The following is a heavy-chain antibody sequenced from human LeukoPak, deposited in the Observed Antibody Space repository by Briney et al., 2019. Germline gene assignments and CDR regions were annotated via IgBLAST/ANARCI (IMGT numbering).Heavy chain of an antibody. J-gene: IGHJ6*03. CDR1: GVSISSYY. Sequence: SETLSFTCTVSGVSISSYYWSWIRQPAGKGLEWIGRIYTSGSTNYNPSLKSRVTMSVDTSKNQFSLKLSSVTAADTAVYYCARETVAPYCSSTSCYYYYMDVWGKGTTVTVSS. D-gene: IGHD2-2*01. CDR3: ARETVAPYCSSTSCYYYYMDV. CDR2: IYTSGST. V-gene: IGHV4-4*07.